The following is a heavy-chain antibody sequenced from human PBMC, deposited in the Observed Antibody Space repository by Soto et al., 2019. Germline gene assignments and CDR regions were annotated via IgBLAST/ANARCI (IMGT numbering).Heavy chain of an antibody. CDR1: GCSISSGDYY. Sequence: SETLSLTCTVSGCSISSGDYYWSWTRQPPGKGLEWIGYIYYSGSTYYNPSLKSRVTISVDTSKNQFSLKLSSVTAADTAVYYCARGEVDYYGSGILDYWGQGTLVTVSS. J-gene: IGHJ4*02. V-gene: IGHV4-30-4*01. D-gene: IGHD3-10*01. CDR2: IYYSGST. CDR3: ARGEVDYYGSGILDY.